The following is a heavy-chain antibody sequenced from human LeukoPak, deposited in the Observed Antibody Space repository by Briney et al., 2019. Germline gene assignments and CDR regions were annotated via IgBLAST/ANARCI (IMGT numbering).Heavy chain of an antibody. CDR1: GFSLSTSGVG. CDR3: AHTPYPWYYDSSGYYYV. J-gene: IGHJ4*02. D-gene: IGHD3-22*01. Sequence: SGPTLVKPTQTLTLTCTFSGFSLSTSGVGLGWTRQPPGKALEGLAPIYWNDDKRYSPSLKSRLTITKDTSKNQVVLTMTNMDPVDTATYYCAHTPYPWYYDSSGYYYVWGQGTLVTVSS. V-gene: IGHV2-5*01. CDR2: IYWNDDK.